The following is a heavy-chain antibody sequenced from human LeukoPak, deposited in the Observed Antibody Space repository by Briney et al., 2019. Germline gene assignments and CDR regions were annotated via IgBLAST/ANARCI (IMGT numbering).Heavy chain of an antibody. D-gene: IGHD3-22*01. CDR3: ARELGGIYYDSSGYSDY. CDR2: INPNSGGT. Sequence: GASVKGSCKASGYTFTGYYMHWVRHAPGQGLEWMGWINPNSGGTNYAQKFEGRVTMTRDTSNSTVYMELGRLRCDDTAVYYCARELGGIYYDSSGYSDYWGQGTLVTVSS. CDR1: GYTFTGYY. V-gene: IGHV1-2*02. J-gene: IGHJ4*02.